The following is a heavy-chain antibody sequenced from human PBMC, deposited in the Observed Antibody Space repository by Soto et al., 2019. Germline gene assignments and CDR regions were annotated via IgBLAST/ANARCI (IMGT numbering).Heavy chain of an antibody. Sequence: QVQLVESGGGLVKPEGSLRLSCAASGFTFSDYYMSWIRQAPGKGLEWVSYISSSGYTIYYADSVKGRFTISRDNAKNSLYLQMNSLRVEDTAVYYCARVTTVIAYEFDCWGQGTLVTVSS. J-gene: IGHJ4*02. CDR2: ISSSGYTI. CDR1: GFTFSDYY. V-gene: IGHV3-11*01. CDR3: ARVTTVIAYEFDC. D-gene: IGHD4-17*01.